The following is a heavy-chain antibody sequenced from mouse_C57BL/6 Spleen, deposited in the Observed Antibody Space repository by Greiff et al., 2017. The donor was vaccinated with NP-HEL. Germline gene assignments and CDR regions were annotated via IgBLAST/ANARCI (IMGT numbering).Heavy chain of an antibody. Sequence: QVQLQQSGAELVRPGSSVKLSCKASGYTFTSYWMHWVKQRPIQGLEWIGNIDPSDSETHYNQKFKDKATLTVDKSSSTAYMQLSSLTSEDSAVYYCARDWDWGFDYWGQGTTLTVSS. CDR3: ARDWDWGFDY. CDR1: GYTFTSYW. CDR2: IDPSDSET. V-gene: IGHV1-52*01. D-gene: IGHD4-1*01. J-gene: IGHJ2*01.